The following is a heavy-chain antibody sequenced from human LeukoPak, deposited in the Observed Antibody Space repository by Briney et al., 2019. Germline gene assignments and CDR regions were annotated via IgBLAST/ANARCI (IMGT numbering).Heavy chain of an antibody. V-gene: IGHV5-10-1*01. CDR2: IDPSDSYT. Sequence: GESLKISCKGSGYSFTSYWISWVRQMPGKGLEWMGRIDPSDSYTNYSPSFQGHVTISADKSISTAYLQWSSLKASDTAMYYCARRVPSSSSRVNGLDWFDPWGQGTLVTVSS. D-gene: IGHD6-6*01. J-gene: IGHJ5*02. CDR1: GYSFTSYW. CDR3: ARRVPSSSSRVNGLDWFDP.